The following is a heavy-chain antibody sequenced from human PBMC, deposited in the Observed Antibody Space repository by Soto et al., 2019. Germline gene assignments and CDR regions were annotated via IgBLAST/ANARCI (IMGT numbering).Heavy chain of an antibody. CDR2: IKKDGSKI. CDR3: AREVLLGSSSLYLDAFDM. J-gene: IGHJ3*02. V-gene: IGHV3-7*04. D-gene: IGHD6-13*01. CDR1: GFSFGSSW. Sequence: EVQLVESGGDSVQPGGSLRLSCAASGFSFGSSWMTWVRQARGKGLEWVANIKKDGSKINYLDSVRGRFTVTRHNAKNSLYPERNILRAEDTALYYCAREVLLGSSSLYLDAFDMWGQGTMVTVSS.